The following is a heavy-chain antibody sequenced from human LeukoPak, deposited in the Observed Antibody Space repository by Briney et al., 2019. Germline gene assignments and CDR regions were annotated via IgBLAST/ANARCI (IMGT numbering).Heavy chain of an antibody. J-gene: IGHJ5*02. CDR2: IIPIFGTA. D-gene: IGHD1-20*01. CDR3: ARAINWNDVANWFDP. CDR1: GGTFSSYA. Sequence: SVKVSCKASGGTFSSYAISWVRQAPGQGLEWMGGIIPIFGTANYAQKFQGRVTITADESTSTAYMELSSLRFEDTAVYYCARAINWNDVANWFDPWGQGTLVTVSS. V-gene: IGHV1-69*13.